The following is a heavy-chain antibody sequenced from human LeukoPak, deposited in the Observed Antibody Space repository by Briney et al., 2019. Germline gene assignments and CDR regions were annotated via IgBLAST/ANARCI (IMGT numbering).Heavy chain of an antibody. J-gene: IGHJ4*02. D-gene: IGHD5-18*01. Sequence: PGGSLRLSCAASGFTFSSYGMHWVRQAPGKGLEWVAFIRYDGSNKYYADSVKGRFTISRDNSKNTPYLQMNSLRAEDTAVYYCAKDGVLKVDTAILWGQGTLVTVSS. V-gene: IGHV3-30*02. CDR1: GFTFSSYG. CDR3: AKDGVLKVDTAIL. CDR2: IRYDGSNK.